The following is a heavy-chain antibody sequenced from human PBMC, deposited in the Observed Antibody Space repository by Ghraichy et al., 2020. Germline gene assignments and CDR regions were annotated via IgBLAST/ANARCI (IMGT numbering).Heavy chain of an antibody. J-gene: IGHJ4*02. V-gene: IGHV3-21*01. D-gene: IGHD2-21*02. Sequence: GGSLRLSCAASGFTFSNFNMNWVRQAPGKGLEWVSSISSSGTYMHYADSVKGRFTISRDNAKNSVYLQMDSLRAEDTAVYYCARQGNCGGDCYSFLQYWGQGPLVTVSS. CDR2: ISSSGTYM. CDR3: ARQGNCGGDCYSFLQY. CDR1: GFTFSNFN.